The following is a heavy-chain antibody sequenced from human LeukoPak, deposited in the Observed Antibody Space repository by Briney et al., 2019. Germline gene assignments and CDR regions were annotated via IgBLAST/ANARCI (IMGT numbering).Heavy chain of an antibody. D-gene: IGHD3-10*01. V-gene: IGHV2-5*02. CDR2: IYWDDDK. CDR1: GFPLTTSGVG. Sequence: SGPTLVNPTQTLTLTCTFSGFPLTTSGVGVGWIRQPPGKALEWLALIYWDDDKRYSPSLKSRLTIIKDTSKNQVVLTMSNMDPVDIATYYCAHKLSTMVHGNSYWFYPWGQGTLVTVSS. J-gene: IGHJ5*02. CDR3: AHKLSTMVHGNSYWFYP.